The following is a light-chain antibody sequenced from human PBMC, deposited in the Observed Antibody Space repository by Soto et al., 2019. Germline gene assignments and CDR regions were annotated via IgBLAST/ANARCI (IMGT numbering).Light chain of an antibody. CDR1: QFLSSY. CDR2: DTS. Sequence: ELVLTQSPSTLSLSPGERAKLCCRAIQFLSSYLALYQQIPGHPPRLLIYDTSNRVTGIPARLSGTRSGTDFTITLSTLEPEDFAVYYFQQPIKWIALGQRTRLEI. J-gene: IGKJ5*01. CDR3: QQPIKWIA. V-gene: IGKV3-11*01.